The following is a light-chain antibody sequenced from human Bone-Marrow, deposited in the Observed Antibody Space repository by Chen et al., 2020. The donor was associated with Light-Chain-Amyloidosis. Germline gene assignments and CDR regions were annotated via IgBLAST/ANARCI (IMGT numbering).Light chain of an antibody. Sequence: SYVLTQPSSVSVAPGQTVTIACGGNNIGSTSVHWYQQMPGQAPLLVVYDDSDRPSGIPERLSGSNSGNTATLTISRVEAGDEADYYCQVWDRSSDRPVFGGGTKLTVL. J-gene: IGLJ3*02. CDR3: QVWDRSSDRPV. CDR1: NIGSTS. CDR2: DDS. V-gene: IGLV3-21*02.